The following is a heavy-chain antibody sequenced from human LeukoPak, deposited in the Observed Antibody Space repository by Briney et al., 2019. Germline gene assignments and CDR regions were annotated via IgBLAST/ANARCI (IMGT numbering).Heavy chain of an antibody. D-gene: IGHD6-25*01. V-gene: IGHV3-23*01. J-gene: IGHJ5*02. CDR1: GFTFSSYA. CDR2: ISGSGGST. Sequence: GGSLRLSCAASGFTFSSYAMSWVRQAPGKGLEWVSAISGSGGSTYYADSVKGRFTISRDNSKNTLYPQMNSLRAEDTAVYYCAKDHWYSSGAPDWFDPWGQGTLVTVSS. CDR3: AKDHWYSSGAPDWFDP.